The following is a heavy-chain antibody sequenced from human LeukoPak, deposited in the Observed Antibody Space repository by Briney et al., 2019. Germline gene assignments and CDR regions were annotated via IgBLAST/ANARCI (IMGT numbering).Heavy chain of an antibody. CDR1: GFTFDDYA. V-gene: IGHV3-23*01. Sequence: GRSLRLSCAASGFTFDDYAMHWVRQAPGKGLEWVSAISGSGGSTYYADSVKGRFAISRDNSKNTLYLQMNSLRAEDTAVYYCAKEGYDSGGLLVLFDYGGQGPLSTVS. CDR2: ISGSGGST. CDR3: AKEGYDSGGLLVLFDY. D-gene: IGHD1-26*01. J-gene: IGHJ4*02.